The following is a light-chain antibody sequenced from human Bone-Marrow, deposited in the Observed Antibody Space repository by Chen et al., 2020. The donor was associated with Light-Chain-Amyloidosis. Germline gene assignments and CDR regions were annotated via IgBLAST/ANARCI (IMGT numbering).Light chain of an antibody. Sequence: NFMLTQPHSVSESPGKTVIISCTRSSGSMATNYVQWYQQRPGSSPTTVIYEDDQRPSGVPERFSGSIDRSSNSASLTISGLKTEDEADYYCQSYQGSSQGVFGGGTKLTVL. V-gene: IGLV6-57*01. J-gene: IGLJ3*02. CDR3: QSYQGSSQGV. CDR1: SGSMATNY. CDR2: EDD.